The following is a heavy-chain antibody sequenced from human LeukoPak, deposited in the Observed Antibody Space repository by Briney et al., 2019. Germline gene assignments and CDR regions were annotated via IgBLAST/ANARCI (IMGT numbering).Heavy chain of an antibody. J-gene: IGHJ4*02. CDR2: ISYDGSNK. CDR3: ARDPLRYFDWSSLRAYFDY. CDR1: GFTSSSYA. Sequence: GGSLRLSCAASGFTSSSYAMHWVRQAPGKGLEWVAVISYDGSNKYYADSVKGRFTISRDNSKNTLYLQMNSLRAEDTAVYYCARDPLRYFDWSSLRAYFDYWGQGTLVTVSS. D-gene: IGHD3-9*01. V-gene: IGHV3-30*04.